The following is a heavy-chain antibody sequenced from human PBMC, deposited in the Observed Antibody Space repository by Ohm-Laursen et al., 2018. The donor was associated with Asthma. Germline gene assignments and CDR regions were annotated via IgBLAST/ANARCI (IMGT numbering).Heavy chain of an antibody. V-gene: IGHV3-30*03. Sequence: SLRLSCSASRFTFSSYGMHWVRQAPGKGLEWVAVISYDGSNKYYADSVKGRFTISRDNSKNTLYLQMNSLRAEDTAVYYCATLVVIEFYGMDVWGQGTTVTVSS. CDR2: ISYDGSNK. CDR3: ATLVVIEFYGMDV. CDR1: RFTFSSYG. D-gene: IGHD3-22*01. J-gene: IGHJ6*02.